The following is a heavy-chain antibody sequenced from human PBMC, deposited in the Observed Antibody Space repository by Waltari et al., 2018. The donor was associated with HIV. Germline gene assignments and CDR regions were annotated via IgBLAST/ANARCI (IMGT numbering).Heavy chain of an antibody. CDR3: ARGVYYDILTGPIMGYFDY. D-gene: IGHD3-9*01. J-gene: IGHJ4*02. V-gene: IGHV1-69*01. Sequence: QVQLVQSGAEVKKPGYSVKVSCTASGGTFNNYAFIWVRQAPGQGLEWMGGIIPIFNTRNYAQKFQGRVTITADESTSTAYMELSSLRSEDTAVYYCARGVYYDILTGPIMGYFDYWGQGTLVTVSS. CDR1: GGTFNNYA. CDR2: IIPIFNTR.